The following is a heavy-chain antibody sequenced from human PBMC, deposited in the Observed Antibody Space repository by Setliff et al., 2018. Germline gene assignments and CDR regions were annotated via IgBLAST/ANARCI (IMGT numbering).Heavy chain of an antibody. CDR1: GFVVSNNE. J-gene: IGHJ4*02. D-gene: IGHD1-7*01. V-gene: IGHV3-53*01. Sequence: GGSLRLSCAASGFVVSNNEMSWVRQAPGKGLEWVSVTYSNGATNYADSVKGRFIIYRDSSKNTLYMQMSSLRAEDTAVYYCAKPRVELRWGFESWGQGTLVTVSS. CDR3: AKPRVELRWGFES. CDR2: TYSNGAT.